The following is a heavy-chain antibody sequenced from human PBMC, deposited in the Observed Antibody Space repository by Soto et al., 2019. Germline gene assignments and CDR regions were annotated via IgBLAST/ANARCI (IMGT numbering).Heavy chain of an antibody. CDR3: AHSAYYYDSSGYPTLYFDY. Sequence: QITLKESGPTLVKPTQTLTLTCTFSGFSLSTSGVVLAWIRQPPGKALEWLALIYWHDDKRYSPSLKSRLTITKDTSKNQVVLTMTNMDPVDTATYYCAHSAYYYDSSGYPTLYFDYWGQGTLVTVSS. J-gene: IGHJ4*02. CDR2: IYWHDDK. V-gene: IGHV2-5*01. D-gene: IGHD3-22*01. CDR1: GFSLSTSGVV.